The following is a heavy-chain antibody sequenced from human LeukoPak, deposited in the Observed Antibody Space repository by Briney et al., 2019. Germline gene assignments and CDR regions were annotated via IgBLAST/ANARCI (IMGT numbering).Heavy chain of an antibody. D-gene: IGHD5-18*01. CDR2: MSPNSGDT. V-gene: IGHV1-8*01. J-gene: IGHJ3*02. CDR3: ARGLRGYRSDAFDI. CDR1: GYTFTNYD. Sequence: ASVKVSCNTSGYTFTNYDINWVRQATGQGLEWMGWMSPNSGDTGYAQKFQDRVTMTRNTSISTAYMELRSLRSDDTAVYYCARGLRGYRSDAFDIWGQGTMVTVSS.